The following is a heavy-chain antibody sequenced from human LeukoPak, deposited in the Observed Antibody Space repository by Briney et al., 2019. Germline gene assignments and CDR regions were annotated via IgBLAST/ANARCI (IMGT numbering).Heavy chain of an antibody. D-gene: IGHD3-22*01. J-gene: IGHJ4*02. Sequence: PGGSLRLSCAASGFTFSDYYMSWIRQAPGKGLEWVSYISSSSSYTNYADSVKGRFTISRGNAKNSLYLQMNSLRAEDTAVYYCARALYYDSSGPGYWGQGTLVTVSS. CDR1: GFTFSDYY. CDR2: ISSSSSYT. V-gene: IGHV3-11*05. CDR3: ARALYYDSSGPGY.